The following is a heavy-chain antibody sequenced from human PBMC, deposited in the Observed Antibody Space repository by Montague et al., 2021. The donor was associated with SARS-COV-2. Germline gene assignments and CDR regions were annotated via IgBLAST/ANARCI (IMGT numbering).Heavy chain of an antibody. CDR3: ARWDPQTLTLIGLRGKSASDY. D-gene: IGHD4-23*01. CDR1: GGSFSGYY. V-gene: IGHV4-34*01. J-gene: IGHJ4*02. Sequence: SETLSLTCAVYGGSFSGYYWTWIRQSPGKGLEWIAEINHSGTTNXNFNPSLRSRVTISVYTSKSQFSLKLSSVTAADTGVYYCARWDPQTLTLIGLRGKSASDYWGQGTLVTVSS. CDR2: INHSGTT.